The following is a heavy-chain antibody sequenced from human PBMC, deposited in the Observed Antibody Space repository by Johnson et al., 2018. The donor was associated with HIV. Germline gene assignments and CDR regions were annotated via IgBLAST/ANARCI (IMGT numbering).Heavy chain of an antibody. Sequence: QLVESGGGVVQPGRSLRLSCAASGFTFSSYAMHWVRQAPGKGLEWVAVISYDGSNKYYADSVKGRFTISIDNSKNTLYLQMNSLKTEDTAVYYCTTDWALEWFHNDAFDIWGQGTMVTVSS. CDR2: ISYDGSNK. J-gene: IGHJ3*02. CDR1: GFTFSSYA. CDR3: TTDWALEWFHNDAFDI. V-gene: IGHV3-30*04. D-gene: IGHD3-3*01.